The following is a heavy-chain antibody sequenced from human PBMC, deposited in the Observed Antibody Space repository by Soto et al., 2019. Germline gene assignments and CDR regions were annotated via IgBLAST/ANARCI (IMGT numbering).Heavy chain of an antibody. V-gene: IGHV1-46*01. J-gene: IGHJ6*04. CDR1: GYTVTSYY. CDR3: ARDGKQDFNYYGMDV. Sequence: ASVKVSCKASGYTVTSYYMHWVRQAPGQGLEWMGIINPSGGSTSYAQKFQGRVTMTRDTSTSTVYMELSSLRSEDTAVYYCARDGKQDFNYYGMDVWGKGTTVTVSS. D-gene: IGHD3-3*01. CDR2: INPSGGST.